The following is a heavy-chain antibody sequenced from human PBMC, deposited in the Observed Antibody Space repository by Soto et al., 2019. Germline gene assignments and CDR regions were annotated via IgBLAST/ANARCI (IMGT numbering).Heavy chain of an antibody. D-gene: IGHD1-7*01. CDR2: FYYSGST. V-gene: IGHV4-31*03. J-gene: IGHJ5*02. CDR1: GGSISSGGYY. CDR3: ARADRARYNWNYGGVGWFDP. Sequence: QVQLQESGPGLVKPSQTLSLTCTVSGGSISSGGYYWSWIRQHPGKGLEWIGYFYYSGSTYYNPSLKSRVTIAVDTSKNQFSLKLSSVTAADTAVYYCARADRARYNWNYGGVGWFDPWGQGTLVTVSS.